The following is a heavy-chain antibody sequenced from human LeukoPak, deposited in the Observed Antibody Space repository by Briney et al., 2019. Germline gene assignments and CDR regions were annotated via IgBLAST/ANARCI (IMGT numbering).Heavy chain of an antibody. CDR1: GFTFSSYS. CDR3: ARKGVIAAPFDF. J-gene: IGHJ4*02. D-gene: IGHD2-15*01. V-gene: IGHV3-21*01. CDR2: ISSSSSYI. Sequence: GGSLRLSCVASGFTFSSYSMNWVRQAPGKGLEWVSSISSSSSYIYYADSVKGRFTISRDNSTNTLYLQMNSLRAEDTAIYYCARKGVIAAPFDFWGQGTLVTVSS.